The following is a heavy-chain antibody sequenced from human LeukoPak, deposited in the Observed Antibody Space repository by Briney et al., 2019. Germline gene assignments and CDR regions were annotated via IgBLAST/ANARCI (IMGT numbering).Heavy chain of an antibody. J-gene: IGHJ1*01. D-gene: IGHD4-17*01. CDR3: AKDRGGYGDYQGYFQH. V-gene: IGHV3-9*01. Sequence: GGSLRLSCAASGFAFDDYAMHWVRQAPGKGLEWVSGISWNSGSIGYADSVKGRFTISRDNAKNSLYLQMNSLRAEDTALYYCAKDRGGYGDYQGYFQHWGQGTLVTVSS. CDR2: ISWNSGSI. CDR1: GFAFDDYA.